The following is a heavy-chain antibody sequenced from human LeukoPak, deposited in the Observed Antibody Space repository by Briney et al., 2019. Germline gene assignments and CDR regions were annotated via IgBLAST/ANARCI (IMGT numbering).Heavy chain of an antibody. D-gene: IGHD3-22*01. CDR1: GLTFSSYS. CDR2: ISGSSSYI. Sequence: GGSLRLSCAASGLTFSSYSINWVRQAPGKGLEWVSSISGSSSYIYYADSVKGRFTISRDNAKNSLYPQMNSLRAEDTAVYYCARDGRDSSGYYGLDYWGQGTLVTVSS. J-gene: IGHJ4*02. V-gene: IGHV3-21*01. CDR3: ARDGRDSSGYYGLDY.